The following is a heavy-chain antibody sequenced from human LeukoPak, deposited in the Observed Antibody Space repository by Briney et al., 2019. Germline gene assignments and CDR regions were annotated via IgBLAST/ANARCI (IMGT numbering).Heavy chain of an antibody. Sequence: SETLSLTCTVPGGPISSSSHYWGWIRQPPGKGLEWIGNIYYRGSTYYNPSLRSRATISVDTSRNQFSLKLSSVTATDTAVYYCAANNAFWNGYFDPWGQGTLVTVSS. D-gene: IGHD3-3*01. CDR2: IYYRGST. V-gene: IGHV4-39*01. CDR1: GGPISSSSHY. CDR3: AANNAFWNGYFDP. J-gene: IGHJ5*02.